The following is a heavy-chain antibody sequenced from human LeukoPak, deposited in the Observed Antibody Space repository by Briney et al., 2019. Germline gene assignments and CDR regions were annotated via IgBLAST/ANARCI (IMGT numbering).Heavy chain of an antibody. CDR3: ARDLDYYGSGSFFNI. V-gene: IGHV1-2*02. J-gene: IGHJ3*02. CDR2: INPNSGGT. CDR1: GFSFSGYF. Sequence: GASVKVSCKASGFSFSGYFMHWARQAPGQGLEWMGWINPNSGGTNYAQKFQGRVTMTRDTSITTAYMELSRLRSDDTAVYYCARDLDYYGSGSFFNIWGQGTMVTVSS. D-gene: IGHD3-10*01.